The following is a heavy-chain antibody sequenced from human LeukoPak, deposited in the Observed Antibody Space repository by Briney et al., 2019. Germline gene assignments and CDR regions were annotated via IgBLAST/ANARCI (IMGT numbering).Heavy chain of an antibody. CDR2: ISSSSSYT. CDR1: GFTFSDYY. Sequence: GGSLRLSCAASGFTFSDYYMSWIRQAPGKGLEWVSYISSSSSYTNYADSVKGRFTISRDNAKNSLYVQMNSLRAEDTAVYYCARLGGRRWPYFFDYWGRGTLVTVSS. J-gene: IGHJ4*02. CDR3: ARLGGRRWPYFFDY. V-gene: IGHV3-11*06. D-gene: IGHD4-23*01.